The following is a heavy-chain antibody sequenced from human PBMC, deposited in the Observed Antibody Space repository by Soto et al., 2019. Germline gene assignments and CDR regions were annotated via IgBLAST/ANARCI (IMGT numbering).Heavy chain of an antibody. D-gene: IGHD6-19*01. CDR2: TYYRSKWYN. V-gene: IGHV6-1*01. Sequence: SQTLSLTCAISGDSVSSNSAALNLIMQSPSRGLEWLGRTYYRSKWYNDYAVSVKSRITINPDTSKNQFSLQLNSVTPEDTAVYYCARSIAVAKANWFDPWGQGTLVTVSS. CDR3: ARSIAVAKANWFDP. J-gene: IGHJ5*02. CDR1: GDSVSSNSAA.